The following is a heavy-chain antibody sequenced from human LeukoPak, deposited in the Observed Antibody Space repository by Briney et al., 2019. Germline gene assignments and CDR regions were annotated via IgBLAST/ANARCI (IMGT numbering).Heavy chain of an antibody. CDR2: INSGSGNI. CDR3: AKVPGDYYYMDV. V-gene: IGHV3-48*01. J-gene: IGHJ6*03. Sequence: GGSLRLSCAASGFTFSNYSMNWVRQAPGKGLEWVSFINSGSGNIYYADSVKGRFTFSRDNSKNTLYLQMNSLRAEDTAVYYCAKVPGDYYYMDVWGKGTTVTVSS. CDR1: GFTFSNYS.